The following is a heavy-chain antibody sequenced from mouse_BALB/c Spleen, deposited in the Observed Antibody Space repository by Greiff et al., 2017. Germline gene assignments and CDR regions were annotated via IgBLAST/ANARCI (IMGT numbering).Heavy chain of an antibody. CDR3: ARGLSTLWYAMDY. D-gene: IGHD1-1*02. Sequence: QVQLQQSGAELVRPGTSVKVSCKASGYAFTNYLIEWVKQRPGQGLEWIGVINPGSGGTNYNEKFKGKATLTADKSSSTAYMQLSSLTSDDSAVYFCARGLSTLWYAMDYWGQGTSVTVSS. CDR2: INPGSGGT. J-gene: IGHJ4*01. CDR1: GYAFTNYL. V-gene: IGHV1-54*01.